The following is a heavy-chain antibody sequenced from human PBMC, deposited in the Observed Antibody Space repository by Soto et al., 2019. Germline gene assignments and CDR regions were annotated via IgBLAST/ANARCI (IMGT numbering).Heavy chain of an antibody. V-gene: IGHV4-28*03. D-gene: IGHD3-10*01. CDR3: ARGVRLDAFDI. CDR1: GYSISSSNW. CDR2: IYYRGST. Sequence: QVQLQESGPGPVKPSDTLSLTCAVSGYSISSSNWWGWIRQPPGKGLEWIGYIYYRGSTDYNPSLKRRVTMSVDTSKNQFSPKLSSVTAVDTAVYYCARGVRLDAFDIWGQGTMVTVSS. J-gene: IGHJ3*02.